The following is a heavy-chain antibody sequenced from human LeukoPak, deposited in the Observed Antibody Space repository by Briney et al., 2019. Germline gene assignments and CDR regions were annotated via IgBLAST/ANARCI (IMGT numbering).Heavy chain of an antibody. J-gene: IGHJ6*02. CDR2: ISAYNGNT. D-gene: IGHD3/OR15-3a*01. Sequence: ASVKVSCKASGYTFTSYGISWVRQAPGQGLEWMGWISAYNGNTNYAQKLQGRVTMTTDTSTSTAYMELRSLRSDDTAVYYCARDRPPSRGLVTPYYGMDVWGQGTTVTVSS. CDR1: GYTFTSYG. V-gene: IGHV1-18*01. CDR3: ARDRPPSRGLVTPYYGMDV.